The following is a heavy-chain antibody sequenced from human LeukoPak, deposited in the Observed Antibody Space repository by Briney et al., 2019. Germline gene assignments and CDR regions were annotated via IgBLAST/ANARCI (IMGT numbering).Heavy chain of an antibody. J-gene: IGHJ4*02. CDR2: IYYSGST. CDR3: ALSVRGVMMHSFDY. CDR1: GGSISSGGYY. D-gene: IGHD3-10*01. Sequence: SETLSLTCTVSGGSISSGGYYWSWIRQHPGKGLEWIGYIYYSGSTYYNPSLKSRVTISVDTSKNQFSLKLSSVTAADTAVYYCALSVRGVMMHSFDYWGQGTLVTVSS. V-gene: IGHV4-31*03.